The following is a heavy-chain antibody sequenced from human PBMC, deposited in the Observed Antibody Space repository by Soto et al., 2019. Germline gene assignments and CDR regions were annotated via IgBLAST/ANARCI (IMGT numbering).Heavy chain of an antibody. D-gene: IGHD3-22*01. CDR2: SYYSGST. J-gene: IGHJ1*01. CDR1: GGSISSGDYY. Sequence: QVQLQESGPGLVKPSQTLSLTCTVSGGSISSGDYYWSWIRQPPGKGLEWIGYSYYSGSTYYNPSLKSRVTISVDTSKNQFSLKLSSVTAADTAVYYCSSYDSSGYYSEYFQHWGQGTLVTVSS. CDR3: SSYDSSGYYSEYFQH. V-gene: IGHV4-30-4*01.